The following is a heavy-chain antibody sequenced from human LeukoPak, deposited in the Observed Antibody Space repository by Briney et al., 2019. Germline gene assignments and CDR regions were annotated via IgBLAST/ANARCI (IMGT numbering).Heavy chain of an antibody. V-gene: IGHV4-59*01. CDR2: ISYSGST. CDR3: ARYVWGSYPTFEDY. Sequence: SSETLSLTCAVSGYSMTSGYYWSWIRPPPGKGLEWIGYISYSGSTNYNPSLKSRVTISVDTSKNQFSLKLSSVTAADTAVYYCARYVWGSYPTFEDYWGQGTLVTVSS. J-gene: IGHJ4*02. CDR1: GYSMTSGYY. D-gene: IGHD3-16*02.